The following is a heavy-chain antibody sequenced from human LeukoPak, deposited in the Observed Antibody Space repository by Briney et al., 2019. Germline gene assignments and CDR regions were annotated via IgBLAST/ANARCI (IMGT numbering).Heavy chain of an antibody. J-gene: IGHJ4*02. V-gene: IGHV4-34*01. Sequence: SETLSLTCAVYGGSFSGYYWSWIRQPPGKGLEWIGGINHSGSTNYSPSLKSRVTISVDTSKNQFSLKLSSVTAADTAVYYCARTPASEYYYDSSGYYSRYFDYWGQGTLVTVSS. D-gene: IGHD3-22*01. CDR3: ARTPASEYYYDSSGYYSRYFDY. CDR2: INHSGST. CDR1: GGSFSGYY.